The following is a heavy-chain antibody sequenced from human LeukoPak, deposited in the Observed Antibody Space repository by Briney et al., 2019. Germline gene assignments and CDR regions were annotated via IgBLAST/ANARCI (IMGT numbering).Heavy chain of an antibody. CDR2: INWNGGRT. Sequence: GGSLRLSCAASGFTFDDYGMSWVRQAPGKGLEWVSGINWNGGRTGYADSVKGRFTISRDNAKNSLYLQMNSLRAEDTALYYCARAWGSGYGRYYYMDVWGKGTTVTVSS. D-gene: IGHD5-12*01. J-gene: IGHJ6*03. CDR3: ARAWGSGYGRYYYMDV. CDR1: GFTFDDYG. V-gene: IGHV3-20*04.